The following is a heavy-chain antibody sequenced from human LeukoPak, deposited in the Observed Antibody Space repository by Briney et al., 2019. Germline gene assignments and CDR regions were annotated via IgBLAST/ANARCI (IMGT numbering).Heavy chain of an antibody. CDR3: ARLALRLGELSLYRDFVY. D-gene: IGHD3-16*01. Sequence: ASETLSLTCTVSGVSIGSSTYYWGWIRQSPGKGLEWIGVISYGGSTSYNPSLKNRVTMSLDTSNNQFSLRLKSVTAADTAIYYCARLALRLGELSLYRDFVYWGQGTLVTVSS. CDR2: ISYGGST. J-gene: IGHJ4*02. CDR1: GVSIGSSTYY. V-gene: IGHV4-39*01.